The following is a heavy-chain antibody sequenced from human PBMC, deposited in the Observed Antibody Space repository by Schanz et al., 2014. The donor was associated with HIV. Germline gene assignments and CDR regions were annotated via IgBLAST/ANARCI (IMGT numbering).Heavy chain of an antibody. Sequence: EHLLESGGDLIQPGGSLRLSCVASGFPFSNFAMSWVRQDPGRGLEWVAVISYDGTKKHYADSVKGRFTISRDNSKSTLYLQVKRLRAEDTAVYYCARGRFCSGGSCYHDYWGQGTLVTVSS. D-gene: IGHD2-15*01. V-gene: IGHV3-30*03. CDR2: ISYDGTKK. CDR3: ARGRFCSGGSCYHDY. CDR1: GFPFSNFA. J-gene: IGHJ4*02.